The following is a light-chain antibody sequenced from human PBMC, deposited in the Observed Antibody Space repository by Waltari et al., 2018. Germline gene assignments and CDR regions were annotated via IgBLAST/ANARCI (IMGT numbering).Light chain of an antibody. CDR1: RWDVGAYRY. J-gene: IGLJ1*01. Sequence: QSALTQPPSATGSPGQSVTISCTGGRWDVGAYRYVPWYQQHPGRAPKGIMYEVDRRPSGVPGRLSGSKSGTTASLTISGLKLEDEADYYCTSYGGTSNFLFGSGTKVTV. CDR3: TSYGGTSNFL. V-gene: IGLV2-8*01. CDR2: EVD.